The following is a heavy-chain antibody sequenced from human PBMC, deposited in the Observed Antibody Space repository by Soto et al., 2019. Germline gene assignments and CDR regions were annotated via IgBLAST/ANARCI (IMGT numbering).Heavy chain of an antibody. J-gene: IGHJ4*02. CDR2: IKQDGSEE. D-gene: IGHD6-13*01. CDR1: GFTFSSYW. Sequence: GGSLRLSCAASGFTFSSYWMSWVRQAPGKGLEWVANIKQDGSEEYYVDSVKGRFTISRDNAKNSLYLQMNSLRAEDTAVYYCARGRVIAAGGKPYFDYWGLGTLVTVSS. V-gene: IGHV3-7*04. CDR3: ARGRVIAAGGKPYFDY.